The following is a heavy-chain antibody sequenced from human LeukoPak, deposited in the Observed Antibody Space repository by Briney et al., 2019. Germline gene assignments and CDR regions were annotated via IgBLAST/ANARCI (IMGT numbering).Heavy chain of an antibody. CDR1: GFTFSSYA. J-gene: IGHJ3*02. CDR2: ISSNGGST. Sequence: GGSLRLSCAASGFTFSSYAMHWVRQAPGKGLEYVSAISSNGGSTYYANSVKGRFTISRDNSKNTLYLQMGGLRAEDMAVYYCARGLSGYYFSNAFDIWGQGTMVTVSS. V-gene: IGHV3-64*01. CDR3: ARGLSGYYFSNAFDI. D-gene: IGHD3-22*01.